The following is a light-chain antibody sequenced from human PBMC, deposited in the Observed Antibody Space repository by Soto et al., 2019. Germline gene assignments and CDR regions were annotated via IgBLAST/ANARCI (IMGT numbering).Light chain of an antibody. Sequence: QSALTQPASVSGSPGQSITISCTGTSSDVGGYNYVSWYQQHPGEAPKLMIYDVSNRPSGVSNRFSGSKSGNTASLTISGLQAEDEADYYCSSYTSSSPWVFGGGTKLTVL. V-gene: IGLV2-14*01. CDR2: DVS. CDR3: SSYTSSSPWV. J-gene: IGLJ3*02. CDR1: SSDVGGYNY.